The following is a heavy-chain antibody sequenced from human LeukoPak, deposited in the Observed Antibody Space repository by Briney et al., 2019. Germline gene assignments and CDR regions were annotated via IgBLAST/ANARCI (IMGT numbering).Heavy chain of an antibody. CDR3: ARHGRMVIMSKFSTGIDQ. CDR2: SYYTGMS. V-gene: IGHV4-59*08. J-gene: IGHJ4*02. CDR1: DGSISNYF. Sequence: SETLSLTCTVPDGSISNYFWSWIRQPPGKGPEGIGYSYYTGMSNSNPSLKSRVTISMDTSKNQFSLNLRSVTAADTAIYYCARHGRMVIMSKFSTGIDQWGQGTLVTVSS. D-gene: IGHD2-8*01.